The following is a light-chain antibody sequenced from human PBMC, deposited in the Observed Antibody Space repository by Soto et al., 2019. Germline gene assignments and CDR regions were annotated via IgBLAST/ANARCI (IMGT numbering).Light chain of an antibody. CDR3: QQYNTGPRIP. V-gene: IGKV3-15*01. Sequence: EMVLTQLPSKLLVSHRERATLSCRASQSVSSNLAWYQQKPGQAPRLLIYGASTRATGIPARFSGSGSGTEFTLTISSLQSDDFAVYYCQQYNTGPRIPFGQGTRLEIK. CDR2: GAS. J-gene: IGKJ5*01. CDR1: QSVSSN.